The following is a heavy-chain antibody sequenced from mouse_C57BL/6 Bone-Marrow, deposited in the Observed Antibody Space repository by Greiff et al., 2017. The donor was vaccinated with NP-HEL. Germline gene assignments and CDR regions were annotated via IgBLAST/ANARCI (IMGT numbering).Heavy chain of an antibody. Sequence: QVQLQQPGAELVKPGASVKLSCKASGYTFTSYGISWVKQRTGQGLEWIGEIYPRSGNTYYNEKFKGKATLTADKSSSTAYMELRSLTSEDSAVYFCVRVFITTVDWYFAVWGAETPRTVSS. CDR3: VRVFITTVDWYFAV. CDR2: IYPRSGNT. D-gene: IGHD1-1*01. J-gene: IGHJ1*01. V-gene: IGHV1-81*01. CDR1: GYTFTSYG.